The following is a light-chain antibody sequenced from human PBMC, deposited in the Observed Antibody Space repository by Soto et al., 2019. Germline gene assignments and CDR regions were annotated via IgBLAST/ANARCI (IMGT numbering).Light chain of an antibody. J-gene: IGKJ1*01. Sequence: DIQMTQSPSSLSASVGDRVTSTCRASQSISSYLNWYQQKPGKAPNLLIYAASSLQSGVPSRFSGSGSGTDFTLTISSLQPEDFATYYCQQSYSSSCTFGQGTTVEIK. V-gene: IGKV1-39*01. CDR3: QQSYSSSCT. CDR2: AAS. CDR1: QSISSY.